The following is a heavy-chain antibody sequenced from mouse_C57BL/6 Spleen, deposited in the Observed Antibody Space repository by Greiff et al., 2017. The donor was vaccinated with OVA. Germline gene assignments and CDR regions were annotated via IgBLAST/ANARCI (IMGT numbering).Heavy chain of an antibody. J-gene: IGHJ1*03. CDR2: IDPENGDT. Sequence: EVKLQQSGAELVRPGASVKLSCTASGFNIKDDYMHWVKQRPEQGLEWIGWIDPENGDTEYASKFQGKATITADTSSNTAYLQLSSLTSEDTAVYYCTTSGYYGSSHWYFDVWGTGTTVTVSS. V-gene: IGHV14-4*01. CDR1: GFNIKDDY. CDR3: TTSGYYGSSHWYFDV. D-gene: IGHD1-1*01.